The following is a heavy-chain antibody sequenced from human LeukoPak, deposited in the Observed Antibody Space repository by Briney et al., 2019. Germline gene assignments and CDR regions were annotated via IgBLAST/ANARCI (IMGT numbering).Heavy chain of an antibody. CDR1: GFTFSSYS. Sequence: GGSLRLSCAASGFTFSSYSMNWVRQAPGKGLEWVSSISSSSYIYYADSVKGRFTISRDNAKNSLYLQMNSLRAEDTAVYYCARDGHGSALLDFDYWGQGTLVTVSS. J-gene: IGHJ4*02. CDR3: ARDGHGSALLDFDY. V-gene: IGHV3-21*01. CDR2: ISSSSYI. D-gene: IGHD3-10*01.